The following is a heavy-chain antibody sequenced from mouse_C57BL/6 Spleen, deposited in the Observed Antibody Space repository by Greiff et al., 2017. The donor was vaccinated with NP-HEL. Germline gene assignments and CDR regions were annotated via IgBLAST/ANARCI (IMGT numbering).Heavy chain of an antibody. Sequence: EVKLMESGPALVKPGASVKISCKASGYSFTDYNMNWVQQSNGKRLEWIGVINPNYGTTSYNQKFKGNATLTVDQSSSTAYMQLNSLTAEDSAVYYCARSGYYGSTYHWYFDVWGTGTTVTVSS. CDR3: ARSGYYGSTYHWYFDV. CDR1: GYSFTDYN. J-gene: IGHJ1*03. D-gene: IGHD1-1*01. V-gene: IGHV1-39*01. CDR2: INPNYGTT.